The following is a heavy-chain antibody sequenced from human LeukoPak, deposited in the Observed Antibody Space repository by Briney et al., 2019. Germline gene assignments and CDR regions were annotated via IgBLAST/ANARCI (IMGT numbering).Heavy chain of an antibody. V-gene: IGHV1-2*02. CDR3: ARGTKMTHIVVVTAKINEYYFDY. J-gene: IGHJ4*02. Sequence: GASVKVSCKASGYTFTGYYMHWVRQAPGQGLEWMGWINPNSGGTNYAQKFQGRVTLTRDTSISTAYMELSRLRSDDTAVYYCARGTKMTHIVVVTAKINEYYFDYWGQGTLVTVSS. D-gene: IGHD2-21*02. CDR2: INPNSGGT. CDR1: GYTFTGYY.